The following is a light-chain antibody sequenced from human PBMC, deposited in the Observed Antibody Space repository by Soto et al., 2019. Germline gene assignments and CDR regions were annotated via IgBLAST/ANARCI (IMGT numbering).Light chain of an antibody. CDR2: GAF. CDR1: QSVSSN. J-gene: IGKJ3*01. CDR3: QQYNNWPL. Sequence: EIVMTQSPVTLSVSPGERDTLSCRASQSVSSNLAWYQQKPGQAPSLLIYGAFTRATGIPARFSGSGSGTEFTLTISSLQSEDFAVYYCQQYNNWPLFGPGTKVDIK. V-gene: IGKV3-15*01.